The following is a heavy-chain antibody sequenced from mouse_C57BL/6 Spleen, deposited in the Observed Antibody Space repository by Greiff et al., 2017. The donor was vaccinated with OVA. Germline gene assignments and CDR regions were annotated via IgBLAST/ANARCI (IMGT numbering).Heavy chain of an antibody. D-gene: IGHD5-1*01. CDR3: ARGVPLDY. Sequence: QVQLQQPGAELVKPGASVKLSCKASGYTFTSYWMHWVKQRPGQGLEWIGMIHPNSGSTKYNEKFKSKATLTVDKSSSTAFMQLSSLISEDSAVYYCARGVPLDYWGQGTTLTVSS. CDR2: IHPNSGST. J-gene: IGHJ2*01. CDR1: GYTFTSYW. V-gene: IGHV1-64*01.